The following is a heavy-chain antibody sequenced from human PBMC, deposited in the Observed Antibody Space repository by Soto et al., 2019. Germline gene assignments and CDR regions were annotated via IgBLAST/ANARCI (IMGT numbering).Heavy chain of an antibody. CDR2: ISAYNGNT. Sequence: ASVKVSCKASGYTFTSYGISWVRQAPGQGLEWMGWISAYNGNTNYAQKLQGRVTMTTDTSTSTAYMELRSLRSDDTTVYYCARDIGWNDVSVGYYYYGMDVWGQGTTVTVSS. V-gene: IGHV1-18*01. CDR1: GYTFTSYG. D-gene: IGHD1-1*01. CDR3: ARDIGWNDVSVGYYYYGMDV. J-gene: IGHJ6*02.